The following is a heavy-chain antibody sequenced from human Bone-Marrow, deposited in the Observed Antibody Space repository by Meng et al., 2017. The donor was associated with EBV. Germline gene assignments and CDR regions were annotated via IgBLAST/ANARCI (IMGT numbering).Heavy chain of an antibody. CDR1: GFNFSSYA. CDR3: AKERVAVAQGLG. D-gene: IGHD6-19*01. J-gene: IGHJ4*02. CDR2: ISGSGGSS. V-gene: IGHV3-23*01. Sequence: VRLLVSGGGLVQPGGSLRLSCAASGFNFSSYAMSWVRQAPGKGLEWFSAISGSGGSSYYADSVKGRFTISRDNSKNTLYLQMNSLRAEDTAVYYCAKERVAVAQGLGWGQGTLVTVSS.